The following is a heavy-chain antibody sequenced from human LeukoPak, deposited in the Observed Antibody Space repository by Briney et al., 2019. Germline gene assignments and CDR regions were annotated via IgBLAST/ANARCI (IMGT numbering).Heavy chain of an antibody. V-gene: IGHV3-7*01. J-gene: IGHJ4*02. CDR3: ARARYGSGSYSLFDY. CDR1: GFTFSSYW. CDR2: IKQDGSEK. Sequence: GGSLRLSCAASGFTFSSYWMSWVRQAPWKGLEWVANIKQDGSEKYYVDSVKGRFTISRDNAKNSLYLQMNSLRAEDTAVYYCARARYGSGSYSLFDYWGQGTLVTVSS. D-gene: IGHD3-10*01.